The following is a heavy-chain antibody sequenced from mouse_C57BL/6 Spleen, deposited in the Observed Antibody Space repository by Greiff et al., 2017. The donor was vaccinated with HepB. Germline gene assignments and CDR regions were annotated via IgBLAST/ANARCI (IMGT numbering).Heavy chain of an antibody. CDR3: ARRGPSDYGNYYFDY. CDR1: GFTFSSYG. V-gene: IGHV5-6*01. D-gene: IGHD2-1*01. J-gene: IGHJ2*01. CDR2: ISSGGSYT. Sequence: DVHLVESGGDLVKPGGSLKLSCAASGFTFSSYGMSWVRQTPDKRLEWVATISSGGSYTYYPDSVKGRFTISRDNAKNTLYLQMSSLKSEDTAMYYCARRGPSDYGNYYFDYWGQGTTLTVSS.